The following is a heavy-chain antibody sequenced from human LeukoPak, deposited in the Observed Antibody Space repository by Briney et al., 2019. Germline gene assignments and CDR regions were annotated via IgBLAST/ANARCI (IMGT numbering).Heavy chain of an antibody. CDR1: GYSFTSYW. CDR3: ARLEGGYCSGGSCYEQAFDI. Sequence: AGESLKISCKGSGYSFTSYWIGWVRQMPGKGLEWMGIIYPGDSDTRYSPSFQGQVTISADKSISTAYLQWSSLKASDTAMYYCARLEGGYCSGGSCYEQAFDIWGQGTMVTVSS. J-gene: IGHJ3*02. D-gene: IGHD2-15*01. CDR2: IYPGDSDT. V-gene: IGHV5-51*01.